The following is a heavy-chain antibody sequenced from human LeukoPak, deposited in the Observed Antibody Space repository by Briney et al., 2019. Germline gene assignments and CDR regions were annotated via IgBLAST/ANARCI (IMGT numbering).Heavy chain of an antibody. Sequence: PSETLSLTCAVYGGSFSGYYWSWIRQPPGKGLEWIGEINHSGSTNYNPSLKSRVTISVDTSKNQFSLKLSSVTAADTAVYYCARGSTVTPYGMDVWGQGTTVTVSS. CDR1: GGSFSGYY. CDR2: INHSGST. J-gene: IGHJ6*02. D-gene: IGHD4-17*01. V-gene: IGHV4-34*01. CDR3: ARGSTVTPYGMDV.